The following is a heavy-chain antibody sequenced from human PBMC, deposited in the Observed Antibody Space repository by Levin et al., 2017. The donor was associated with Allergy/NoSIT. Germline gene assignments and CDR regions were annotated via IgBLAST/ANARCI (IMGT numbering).Heavy chain of an antibody. J-gene: IGHJ4*02. V-gene: IGHV4-30-2*01. D-gene: IGHD2-15*01. CDR2: TFHSGST. Sequence: LRLSCAVSGGSISSGGYSWSWIRQPPGRGLEWIGYTFHSGSTYYNPSLKSRVTISVDRSKNQFSLKVSSVTAADTAVYFCARDNCSGGSCLNGPFDYWGQGTLVTVSS. CDR1: GGSISSGGYS. CDR3: ARDNCSGGSCLNGPFDY.